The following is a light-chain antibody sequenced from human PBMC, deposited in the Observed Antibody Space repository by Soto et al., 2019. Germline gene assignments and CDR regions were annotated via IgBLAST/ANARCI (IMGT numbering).Light chain of an antibody. J-gene: IGLJ2*01. CDR1: GGSIATNY. CDR3: QSYDTQYVV. V-gene: IGLV6-57*02. Sequence: NFMLTQPHSVSESPGKTVTISCIGSGGSIATNYVQWYQQRPGSAPIPSGVPDRFSGSIDSSSNSASLTISGLRAEDEADYYCQSYDTQYVVFGGGTKLTVL.